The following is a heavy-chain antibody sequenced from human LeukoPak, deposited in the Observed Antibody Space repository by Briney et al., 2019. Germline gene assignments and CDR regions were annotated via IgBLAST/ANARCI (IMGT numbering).Heavy chain of an antibody. CDR1: GYSFTTYW. CDR3: ARPRQWHRNDAFDI. D-gene: IGHD6-19*01. CDR2: INPGDSET. V-gene: IGHV5-51*01. J-gene: IGHJ3*02. Sequence: GESLKISCKGSGYSFTTYWIGWVRQVPGKGLEWMGIINPGDSETRYSPSFQGQVTISAGQSISTAHLQWSSLKASDTAMYYCARPRQWHRNDAFDIWGQGTMVTVSS.